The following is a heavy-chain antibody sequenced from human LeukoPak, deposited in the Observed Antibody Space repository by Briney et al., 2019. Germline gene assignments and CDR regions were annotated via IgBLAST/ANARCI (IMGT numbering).Heavy chain of an antibody. CDR2: INPTVGDT. Sequence: VASVKVSCKASGYPLTSYYMHWVRQAPGQGLEWMGIINPTVGDTIYAQKFQGRVTMTRDMSTSTVYMELSSLRSDDTAVYYCARYGFSTIWQGGWHAFDIWGQGTMVTVSS. CDR1: GYPLTSYY. CDR3: ARYGFSTIWQGGWHAFDI. J-gene: IGHJ3*02. V-gene: IGHV1-46*01. D-gene: IGHD6-13*01.